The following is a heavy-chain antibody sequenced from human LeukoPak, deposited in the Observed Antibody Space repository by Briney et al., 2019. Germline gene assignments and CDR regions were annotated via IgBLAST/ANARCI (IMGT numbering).Heavy chain of an antibody. D-gene: IGHD3-9*01. CDR2: INPNSGGT. V-gene: IGHV1-2*02. J-gene: IGHJ3*02. CDR1: GYTFTGYY. CDR3: ARDYDILTGPYAFDI. Sequence: ASVKVSCKASGYTFTGYYMHWVRQAPGQGLEWMGWINPNSGGTNYAQKFQGRVTMTRDTSISTAYMELSRLRSDDTAVYYCARDYDILTGPYAFDIWGQGTMVTVSS.